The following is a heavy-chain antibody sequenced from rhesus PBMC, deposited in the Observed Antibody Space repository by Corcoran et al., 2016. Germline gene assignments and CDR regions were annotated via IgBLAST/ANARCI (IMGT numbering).Heavy chain of an antibody. CDR1: GGSLSGAYD. CDR3: ASTLAGHHGLDS. CDR2: INGVSGGT. Sequence: QVQLQESGPGLVKPSETLSLTCAVSGGSLSGAYDWSWLRQPPGKGLEYIGFINGVSGGTTSKPSLNNRATISTDTANNQFSLNLSFVTAADPAVYYCASTLAGHHGLDSWGQGVVVTVSS. J-gene: IGHJ6*01. D-gene: IGHD2-2*01. V-gene: IGHV4-76*01.